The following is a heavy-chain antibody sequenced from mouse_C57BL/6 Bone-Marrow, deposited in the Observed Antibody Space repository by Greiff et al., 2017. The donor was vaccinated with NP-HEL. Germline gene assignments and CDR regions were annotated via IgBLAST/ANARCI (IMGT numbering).Heavy chain of an antibody. CDR1: GYTFTSYG. V-gene: IGHV1-81*01. CDR2: IYPRSGNT. Sequence: VHLVESGAELARPGASVKLSCKASGYTFTSYGISWVKQRTGQGLEWIGEIYPRSGNTYYNEKFKGKATLTADKSSSTAYMELRSLTSDDSAVYFCARWLLRAMDYWGQGTSVTVSS. J-gene: IGHJ4*01. D-gene: IGHD2-3*01. CDR3: ARWLLRAMDY.